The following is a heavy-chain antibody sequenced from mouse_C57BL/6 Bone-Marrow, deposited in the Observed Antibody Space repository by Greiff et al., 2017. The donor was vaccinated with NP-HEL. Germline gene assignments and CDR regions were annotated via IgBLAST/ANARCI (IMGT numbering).Heavy chain of an antibody. CDR2: ISNLAYSI. J-gene: IGHJ4*01. CDR1: GFTFSDYG. Sequence: EVQLVESGGGLVQPGGSLKLSCAASGFTFSDYGMAWVRQAPRKGPEWVAFISNLAYSIYYADTVTGRFTISRENAKNTLYLEMSSLRSEDTAMYYCARLDYGSSYYAMDYWGQGTSVTVSS. V-gene: IGHV5-15*01. D-gene: IGHD1-1*01. CDR3: ARLDYGSSYYAMDY.